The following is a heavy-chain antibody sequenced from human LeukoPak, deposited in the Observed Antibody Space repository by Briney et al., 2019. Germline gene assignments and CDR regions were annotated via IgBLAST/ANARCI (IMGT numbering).Heavy chain of an antibody. CDR2: ISYDGSNK. CDR1: GFTFNSYD. J-gene: IGHJ5*02. CDR3: AKWSYNSGAFDH. V-gene: IGHV3-30*18. D-gene: IGHD6-19*01. Sequence: GRSLRLSCAASGFTFNSYDMHWVRQAPGKGLEWVAVISYDGSNKYYVDSVKGRFTISRDNSKNTLYLQMNSLRAEDTAVYYCAKWSYNSGAFDHWGQGTLVTVSS.